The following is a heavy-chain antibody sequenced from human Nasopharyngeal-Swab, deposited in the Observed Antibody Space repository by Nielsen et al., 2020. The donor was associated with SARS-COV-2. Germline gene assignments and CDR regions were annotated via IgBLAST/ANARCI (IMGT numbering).Heavy chain of an antibody. D-gene: IGHD5-12*01. CDR3: AKDRDSGDDSDDYYHYYGMDV. CDR1: GFTCRSYA. V-gene: IGHV3-23*01. CDR2: ISGSDHTT. Sequence: GASLEISWAASGFTCRSYAISWVRQAPGKGLEWVSVISGSDHTTYYADSVKGRFTISRDNSKNTVNLQMNSLRVEDTAIYYCAKDRDSGDDSDDYYHYYGMDVWGQGTTVTVSS. J-gene: IGHJ6*02.